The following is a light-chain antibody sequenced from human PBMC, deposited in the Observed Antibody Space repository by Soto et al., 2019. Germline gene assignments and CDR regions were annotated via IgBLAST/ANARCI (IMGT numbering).Light chain of an antibody. CDR3: QQYNNWPGT. CDR1: QSVSSN. Sequence: EIVMTQSPATLSVSPGERATLSCRASQSVSSNLAWYQQKLGQAPRLLIYGASTRATGIPARFSGSGSGTEFTLTISSLQSEDFAVYYCQQYNNWPGTFGQGTKVEIK. J-gene: IGKJ1*01. CDR2: GAS. V-gene: IGKV3-15*01.